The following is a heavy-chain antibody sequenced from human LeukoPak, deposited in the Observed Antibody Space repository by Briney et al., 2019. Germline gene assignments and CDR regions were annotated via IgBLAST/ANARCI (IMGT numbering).Heavy chain of an antibody. CDR2: ISNTGATI. V-gene: IGHV3-48*04. Sequence: GGSLRLSCAASGFTFSSYSMNWVRQAPGKGLEWISYISNTGATIYYADSVRGRFTISRDNAKNSLYLQMNSLRAVDTAVYYCARGYYYGMDVWGQGTTVTVSS. CDR1: GFTFSSYS. J-gene: IGHJ6*02. CDR3: ARGYYYGMDV.